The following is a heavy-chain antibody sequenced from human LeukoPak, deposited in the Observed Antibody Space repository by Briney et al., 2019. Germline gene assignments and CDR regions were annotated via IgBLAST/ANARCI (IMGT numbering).Heavy chain of an antibody. J-gene: IGHJ4*02. Sequence: SETLSLTCTVSGGSISSYYWSWIRQPPGKGLEWIGYIYTSGSTNYNPSLKSRVTISVDTSKNQFSLELSSVTAADTAVYYCARHGRFGELLYLFDYWGQGTLVTVSS. CDR1: GGSISSYY. D-gene: IGHD3-10*01. CDR2: IYTSGST. CDR3: ARHGRFGELLYLFDY. V-gene: IGHV4-4*09.